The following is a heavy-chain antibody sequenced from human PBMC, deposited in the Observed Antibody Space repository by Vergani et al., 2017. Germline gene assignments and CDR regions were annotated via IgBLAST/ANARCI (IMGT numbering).Heavy chain of an antibody. CDR2: ISSSSSYI. CDR3: SLGGSGWYGGL. V-gene: IGHV3-21*01. CDR1: GFIFSSYS. Sequence: EVQLVESGGGLVKPGGSLRLSCAASGFIFSSYSMNWVRQAPGKGLEWVSSISSSSSYIYYADSVKGRFTISRDNAKNSLYLQMNSLRAEDTAVYYCSLGGSGWYGGLWGQGTLVTVSS. J-gene: IGHJ4*02. D-gene: IGHD6-19*01.